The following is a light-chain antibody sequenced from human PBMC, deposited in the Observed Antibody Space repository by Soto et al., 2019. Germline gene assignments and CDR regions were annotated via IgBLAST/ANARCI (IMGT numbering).Light chain of an antibody. J-gene: IGKJ5*01. V-gene: IGKV1-39*01. CDR1: QIISSY. CDR2: AAS. CDR3: QQSYSTPPIN. Sequence: DVQITHSPSTLSASVVDRVTITYLASQIISSYLNWYQQKPGKAPKLLIYAASSLQSGVPSRFSGSGSGTDFTLTISSLQPEDFATYYCQQSYSTPPINFGQGTRLESK.